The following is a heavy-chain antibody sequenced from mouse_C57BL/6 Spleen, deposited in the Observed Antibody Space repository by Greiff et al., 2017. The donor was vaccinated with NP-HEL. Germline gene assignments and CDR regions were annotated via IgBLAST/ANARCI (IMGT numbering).Heavy chain of an antibody. J-gene: IGHJ1*03. CDR1: GYTFTSYG. Sequence: VKLMESGAELARPGASVKLSCKASGYTFTSYGISWVKQRTGQGLEWIGEIYPRSGNTYYNEKFKGKATLTADKSSSTAYMELRSLTSEDSAVYFCARWLYYGSSSGYFDVWGTGTTVTVSS. D-gene: IGHD1-1*01. V-gene: IGHV1-81*01. CDR2: IYPRSGNT. CDR3: ARWLYYGSSSGYFDV.